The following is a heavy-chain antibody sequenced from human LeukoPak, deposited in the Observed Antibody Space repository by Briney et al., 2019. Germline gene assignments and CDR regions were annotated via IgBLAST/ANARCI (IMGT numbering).Heavy chain of an antibody. D-gene: IGHD3-16*01. CDR1: GFTFSSYA. V-gene: IGHV3-23*01. CDR2: ISGSGGST. Sequence: GGSLRLSCAASGFTFSSYATNWVRQAPGKGLEWVSAISGSGGSTYYADSVKGRFTISRDNSKNTLYLQMNSLRAEDTAVFYCAKDDGGDYVWGYFDSWGQGTLVTVSS. CDR3: AKDDGGDYVWGYFDS. J-gene: IGHJ4*02.